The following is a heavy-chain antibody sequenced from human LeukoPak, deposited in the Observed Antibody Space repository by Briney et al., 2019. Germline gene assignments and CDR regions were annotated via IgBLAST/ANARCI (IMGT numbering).Heavy chain of an antibody. V-gene: IGHV4-59*08. CDR1: GGSISSYY. Sequence: SETLSLTCTVSGGSISSYYWSWIRQPPGKGLEWTGYIYYSGSTNYNPSLKSRVTISVDTSKNQFSLKLSSATAADTAVYYCAKGTEPSDYGAHFDYWGQGTLVTVSS. J-gene: IGHJ4*02. CDR3: AKGTEPSDYGAHFDY. D-gene: IGHD4-17*01. CDR2: IYYSGST.